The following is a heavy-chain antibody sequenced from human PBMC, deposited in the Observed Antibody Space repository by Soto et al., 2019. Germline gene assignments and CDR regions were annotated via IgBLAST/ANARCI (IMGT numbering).Heavy chain of an antibody. V-gene: IGHV3-20*04. CDR1: GFTFDDYG. CDR2: INWNGGST. D-gene: IGHD5-18*01. Sequence: EVQLVESGGGVVRPGGSLRLSCAASGFTFDDYGMSWVRQAPGKGLEWVSGINWNGGSTGYADSVKGRFTISRDNAKNSLYLQMNSLRAEDTASYYCARDRTDTAMAHNWFDPWGQGTLVTVSS. CDR3: ARDRTDTAMAHNWFDP. J-gene: IGHJ5*02.